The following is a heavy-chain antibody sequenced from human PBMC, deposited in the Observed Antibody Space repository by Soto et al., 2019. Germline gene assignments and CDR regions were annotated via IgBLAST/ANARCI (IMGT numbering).Heavy chain of an antibody. CDR1: GFTFSSYG. D-gene: IGHD1-26*01. V-gene: IGHV3-33*01. CDR3: ARREGFDY. J-gene: IGHJ4*02. Sequence: QVQLVESGGGVVQPGRSLRLSCAASGFTFSSYGMHWVRQAPGKGLEWVAIIWYDGSKKYYADSVKGRFTISRDNSKNTLYLQMTSLRAEDTAVYYCARREGFDYWGQGALVTVSS. CDR2: IWYDGSKK.